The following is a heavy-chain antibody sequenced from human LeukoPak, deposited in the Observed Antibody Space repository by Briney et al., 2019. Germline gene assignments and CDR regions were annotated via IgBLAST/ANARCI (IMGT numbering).Heavy chain of an antibody. CDR1: GFAFSSYA. CDR2: ISGSGDST. CDR3: ANFGCSSTSCLDY. D-gene: IGHD2-2*01. Sequence: SGGSLRLSCAASGFAFSSYAMSWVRQAPGKGLEWVSAISGSGDSTYYADSVKGRFTISRDNSKNTLYLQMNSLRAEDTAVYYCANFGCSSTSCLDYWGQGTLVTVSS. V-gene: IGHV3-23*01. J-gene: IGHJ4*02.